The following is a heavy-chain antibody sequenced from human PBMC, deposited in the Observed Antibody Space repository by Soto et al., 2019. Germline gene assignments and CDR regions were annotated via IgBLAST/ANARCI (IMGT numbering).Heavy chain of an antibody. D-gene: IGHD3-3*01. CDR2: IKQDGSEK. CDR3: ARERHRYYDFWSGYYGVDYYYGMDV. CDR1: GFTFSSYW. V-gene: IGHV3-7*01. Sequence: GGSLRLSCAASGFTFSSYWMSWVRQAPGKGLEWVANIKQDGSEKYYVDSVKGRFTISRDNAKNSLYLQMNSLRAEDTAVYYCARERHRYYDFWSGYYGVDYYYGMDVWGQGTTVTVS. J-gene: IGHJ6*02.